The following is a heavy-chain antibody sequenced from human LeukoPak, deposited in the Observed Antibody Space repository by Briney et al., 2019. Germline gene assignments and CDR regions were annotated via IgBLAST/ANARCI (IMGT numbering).Heavy chain of an antibody. CDR1: GASITSYY. V-gene: IGHV4-59*08. CDR2: IYYIGST. CDR3: ARHGIIRRGNAAFDI. Sequence: PSETPSLNCTVSGASITSYYWSWIRQPPGKGLEWIGYIYYIGSTNYNPPLKSRVTMSVDTSKNQFSLKLSSLTAADTAVYYCARHGIIRRGNAAFDIWGRGTMGTVSS. J-gene: IGHJ3*02. D-gene: IGHD3-16*01.